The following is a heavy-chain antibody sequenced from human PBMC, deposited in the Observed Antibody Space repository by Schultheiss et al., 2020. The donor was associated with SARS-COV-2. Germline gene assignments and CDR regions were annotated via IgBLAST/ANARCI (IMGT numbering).Heavy chain of an antibody. CDR2: ISGSGIYI. V-gene: IGHV3-21*01. CDR3: ARGGGYKFGDEFDY. J-gene: IGHJ4*02. CDR1: GFTFSAYS. D-gene: IGHD2-21*02. Sequence: GESLKISCVASGFTFSAYSMNWVRQARGKGLEWVSSISGSGIYIYYADSVKGRFTISRDNAKNSLYLQMTSLRVEDMAVYYCARGGGYKFGDEFDYWGQGTLVTVSS.